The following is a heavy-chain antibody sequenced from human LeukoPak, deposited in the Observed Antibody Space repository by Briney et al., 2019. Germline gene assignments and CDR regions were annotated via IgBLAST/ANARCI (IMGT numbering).Heavy chain of an antibody. V-gene: IGHV4-38-2*02. J-gene: IGHJ4*02. CDR3: ARGTSLYGNDY. CDR1: GYSISSGYY. CDR2: IYHSGST. D-gene: IGHD4-17*01. Sequence: SQTLSLTCTVSGYSISSGYYWGWIRQPPGKGLEWIGSIYHSGSTYYNPSHKSRVTISVDTSNNQFSLKLSSVTAADTAVYYCARGTSLYGNDYWGQGTLVTVSS.